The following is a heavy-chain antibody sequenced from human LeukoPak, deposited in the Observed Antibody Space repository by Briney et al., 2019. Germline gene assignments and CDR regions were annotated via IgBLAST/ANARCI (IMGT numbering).Heavy chain of an antibody. CDR2: IGIRGDT. Sequence: GGSLRLSYAASGFTFIDYDMHWVRLVVGKGLEWVSAIGIRGDTHYSGSVKGRFTISRENAESSLYLQMNSLRAEDTAVYYCARGGIQVSGIDEFDYWGQGTLVTVSS. V-gene: IGHV3-13*01. J-gene: IGHJ4*02. CDR3: ARGGIQVSGIDEFDY. CDR1: GFTFIDYD. D-gene: IGHD6-19*01.